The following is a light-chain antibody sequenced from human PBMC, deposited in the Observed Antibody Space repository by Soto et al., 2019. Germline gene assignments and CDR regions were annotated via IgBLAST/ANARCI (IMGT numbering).Light chain of an antibody. Sequence: AIQLTQSPSSLSASVGDRVTITCRASQGISSALAWYQQKPGTVPKLLIYHASSLESGVPSRFSGSGSGTDFTLTISSLQPEDFATYYCQQFNTYPSFGQGTKLEIK. CDR2: HAS. J-gene: IGKJ2*03. CDR3: QQFNTYPS. V-gene: IGKV1-13*02. CDR1: QGISSA.